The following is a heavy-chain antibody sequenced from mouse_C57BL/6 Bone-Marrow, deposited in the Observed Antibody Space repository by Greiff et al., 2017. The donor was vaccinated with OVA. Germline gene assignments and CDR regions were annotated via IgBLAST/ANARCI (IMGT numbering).Heavy chain of an antibody. J-gene: IGHJ4*01. CDR1: GYSFTDYN. D-gene: IGHD1-1*01. CDR3: ALSGSCFYYYAMDY. V-gene: IGHV1-39*01. Sequence: LVESGPELVKPGASVKISCKASGYSFTDYNMNWVKQSNGKSLEWIGVINPNYGTTSYNQKFKGKATLTVDQSSSTAYMPLNSLTSADSAVYYWALSGSCFYYYAMDYWGQGTSVTVSA. CDR2: INPNYGTT.